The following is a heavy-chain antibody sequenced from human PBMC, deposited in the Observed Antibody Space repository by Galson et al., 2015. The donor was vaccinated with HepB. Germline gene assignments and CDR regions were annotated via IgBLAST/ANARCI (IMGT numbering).Heavy chain of an antibody. CDR1: GYTFTGYY. Sequence: SVKVSCKASGYTFTGYYIHWVRQAPGQGLEWMGWINPNSGGTNYAQKFQGRVTMTRDTSISTAYMELSRLRSDDTAVYYCAREPDYYDSSGAVRYWGQGTLVTVSS. CDR3: AREPDYYDSSGAVRY. CDR2: INPNSGGT. J-gene: IGHJ4*02. V-gene: IGHV1-2*02. D-gene: IGHD3-22*01.